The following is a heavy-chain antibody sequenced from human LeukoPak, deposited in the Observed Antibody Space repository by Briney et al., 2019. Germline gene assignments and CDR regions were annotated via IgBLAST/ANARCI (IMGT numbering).Heavy chain of an antibody. CDR1: GFTFGSYA. CDR3: AKDRNWGSWDH. D-gene: IGHD7-27*01. Sequence: GGSLRLSCAASGFTFGSYAMSWVRQAPGKGLEGVSAMTGSGGNTYYADSVKGRFTISRHLSKNTLYLQMNSLRAEDTAVYYCAKDRNWGSWDHWGQGPLVTVSS. V-gene: IGHV3-23*01. J-gene: IGHJ4*02. CDR2: MTGSGGNT.